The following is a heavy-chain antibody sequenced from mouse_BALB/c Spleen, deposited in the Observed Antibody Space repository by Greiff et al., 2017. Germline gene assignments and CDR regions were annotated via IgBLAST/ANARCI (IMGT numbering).Heavy chain of an antibody. CDR2: ISTYYGDA. D-gene: IGHD1-1*01. Sequence: QVQLQQSGAELVRPGVSVKISCKGSGYTFTDYAMHWVKRSHAKSLEWIGVISTYYGDASYNQKFKGKATMTVDKSSSTAYMELARLTSEDSAIYYCAREGDYYGSSWYFDVWGAGTTVTVSS. CDR3: AREGDYYGSSWYFDV. J-gene: IGHJ1*01. V-gene: IGHV1S137*01. CDR1: GYTFTDYA.